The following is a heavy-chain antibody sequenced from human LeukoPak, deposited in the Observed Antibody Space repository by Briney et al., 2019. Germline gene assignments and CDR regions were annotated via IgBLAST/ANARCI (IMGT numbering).Heavy chain of an antibody. CDR3: ASSSSGSYGNYFDY. D-gene: IGHD1-26*01. CDR2: IYYSGST. J-gene: IGHJ4*02. V-gene: IGHV4-39*01. Sequence: KPSETLSLTCTVSGGSISSSSYYWGWIRQPPGKGLEWIGSIYYSGSTYYNPSLKSRVTISVDTSKNQFSLKLSSVTSADTAVSYCASSSSGSYGNYFDYWGQGTLVTVSS. CDR1: GGSISSSSYY.